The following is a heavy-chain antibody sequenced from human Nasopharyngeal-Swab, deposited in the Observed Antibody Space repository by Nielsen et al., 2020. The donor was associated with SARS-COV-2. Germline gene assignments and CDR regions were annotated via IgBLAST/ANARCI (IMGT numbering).Heavy chain of an antibody. J-gene: IGHJ6*02. D-gene: IGHD2-15*01. CDR3: AKDICENSGGSCSDYYYYYGMDV. Sequence: GGSLRLSCAASGFTFDDYAMHWVRQAPGKGLEWVSGISWNSGSIGYADSAKGRFTISRDNAKNSLYLQMNSLRAEDTALYYCAKDICENSGGSCSDYYYYYGMDVWGQGTTVTVSS. V-gene: IGHV3-9*01. CDR2: ISWNSGSI. CDR1: GFTFDDYA.